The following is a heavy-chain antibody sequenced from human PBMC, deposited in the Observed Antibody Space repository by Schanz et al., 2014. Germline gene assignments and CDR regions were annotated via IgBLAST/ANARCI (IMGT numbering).Heavy chain of an antibody. D-gene: IGHD4-17*01. J-gene: IGHJ4*02. CDR2: IWNNGVTK. V-gene: IGHV3-33*08. Sequence: QVQLVESGGGVVQPGRSLRLSCAASGFTFSSYAMHWVRQPAGKGLEWVAVIWNNGVTKYYADSVRGRFTISRDRFQNTLYLRMSSLRAEDTAVYYCARPRFDYGEVGYRGQGTLVTVSS. CDR3: ARPRFDYGEVGY. CDR1: GFTFSSYA.